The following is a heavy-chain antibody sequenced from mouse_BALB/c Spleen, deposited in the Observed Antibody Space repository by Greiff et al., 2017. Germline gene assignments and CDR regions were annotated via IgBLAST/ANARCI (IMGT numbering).Heavy chain of an antibody. CDR3: ARAYYGYLDY. D-gene: IGHD1-1*01. CDR2: ISSGGST. V-gene: IGHV5-6-5*01. CDR1: GFTFSSYA. Sequence: EVMLVESGGGLVKPGGSLKLSCAASGFTFSSYAMSWVRQTPEKRLEWVASISSGGSTYYPDSVKGRFTISRDNARNILYLQMSSLRSEDTAMYYCARAYYGYLDYWGQGTTLTVSS. J-gene: IGHJ2*01.